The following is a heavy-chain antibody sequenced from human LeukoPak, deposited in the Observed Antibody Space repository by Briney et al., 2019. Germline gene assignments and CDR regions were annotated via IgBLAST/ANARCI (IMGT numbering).Heavy chain of an antibody. CDR3: ARRSRGYSYGSFDY. CDR1: GGSISSYY. Sequence: SETLSLTCTVSGGSISSYYWSWSRKPPGKGLEWIGYIYYSGSTNYNPSLKSRVTISVDTSKNQFSLKLSSVTAADTAVYYCARRSRGYSYGSFDYWGQGTLVTVSS. V-gene: IGHV4-59*08. D-gene: IGHD5-18*01. J-gene: IGHJ4*02. CDR2: IYYSGST.